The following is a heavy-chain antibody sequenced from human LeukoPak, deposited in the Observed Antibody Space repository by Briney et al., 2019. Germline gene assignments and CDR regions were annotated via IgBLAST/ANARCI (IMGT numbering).Heavy chain of an antibody. CDR2: IISLFHTA. J-gene: IGHJ4*02. Sequence: GASVKVSCKASGGTLTNNTISWVRQAPGRGLEWMGGIISLFHTANYAQKFQGRVAITTDESANTAFMELSSLRSEDTAVYYCAKEARGGSGWFDIDYWGQGTLVTVSS. V-gene: IGHV1-69*05. D-gene: IGHD6-19*01. CDR3: AKEARGGSGWFDIDY. CDR1: GGTLTNNT.